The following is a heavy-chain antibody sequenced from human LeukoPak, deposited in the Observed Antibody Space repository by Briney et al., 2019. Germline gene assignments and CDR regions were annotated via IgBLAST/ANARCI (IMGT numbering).Heavy chain of an antibody. V-gene: IGHV5-51*01. D-gene: IGHD2-15*01. CDR1: GYSFSNYW. J-gene: IGHJ3*02. CDR2: IYPDDSDI. CDR3: ARHGRIVVAEKGAFDI. Sequence: GESLKISCKTSGYSFSNYWIGWVRQMPGKGLEWMGIIYPDDSDIRYSPSFQGQVAISADKSISTAYLQWSSLKASDSAMYYCARHGRIVVAEKGAFDIWGQGTMVTVSS.